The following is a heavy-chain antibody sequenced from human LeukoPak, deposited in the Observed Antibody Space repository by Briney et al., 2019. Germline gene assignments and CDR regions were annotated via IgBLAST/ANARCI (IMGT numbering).Heavy chain of an antibody. J-gene: IGHJ4*02. CDR1: GFTISNNY. D-gene: IGHD3-10*01. CDR2: IHSGGTT. CDR3: TKDPGYGLGIDFGDF. V-gene: IGHV3-66*01. Sequence: GGSLRLSCAASGFTISNNYMSWVRQAPGRGPEWVSVIHSGGTTHYADSVKGRFTISRDNSNNTLFLQMDSLRADDTAVYYCTKDPGYGLGIDFGDFWGQGIPVTVSS.